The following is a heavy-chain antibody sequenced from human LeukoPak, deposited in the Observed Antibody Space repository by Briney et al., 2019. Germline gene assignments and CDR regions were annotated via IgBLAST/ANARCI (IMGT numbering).Heavy chain of an antibody. V-gene: IGHV1-46*01. D-gene: IGHD2-8*01. CDR3: ARINCTNGVCYDAFDI. CDR2: INPSGGST. J-gene: IGHJ3*02. CDR1: GFRFSQQD. Sequence: PGGSLRLSCAASGFRFSQQDMHWVRQDPGQGLEWMGIINPSGGSTSYAQKFQGRVTMTRDMSTSTVYMELSSLRSEDTAVYYCARINCTNGVCYDAFDIWGQGTMVTVSS.